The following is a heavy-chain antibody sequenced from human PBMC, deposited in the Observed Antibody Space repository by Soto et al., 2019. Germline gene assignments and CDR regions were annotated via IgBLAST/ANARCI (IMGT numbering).Heavy chain of an antibody. CDR3: AKVHVCSGDRCYSFDY. V-gene: IGHV3-23*01. J-gene: IGHJ4*02. Sequence: PGGSLRLSCTASGFTFSSHAMSWVRQAPGMGLEWVSAISAGGDATYYPDSVKGRFTISRDNSKNTLYLQVNILGAEDTAVYYCAKVHVCSGDRCYSFDYWGQGTLVTVSS. CDR1: GFTFSSHA. CDR2: ISAGGDAT. D-gene: IGHD2-15*01.